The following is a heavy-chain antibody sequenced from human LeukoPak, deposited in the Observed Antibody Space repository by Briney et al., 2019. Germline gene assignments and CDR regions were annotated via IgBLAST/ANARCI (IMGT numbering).Heavy chain of an antibody. J-gene: IGHJ4*02. Sequence: GGSLRLSCAASGFTFSSYAMHWVRQAPGKGLEWVAVISYDGSNKYYADSVKGRFTISRDNSKNTLYLQMGSLRAEDMAVYYCARAQADYYYDSSGYVYWGQGTLVTVSS. CDR1: GFTFSSYA. CDR3: ARAQADYYYDSSGYVY. V-gene: IGHV3-30*14. CDR2: ISYDGSNK. D-gene: IGHD3-22*01.